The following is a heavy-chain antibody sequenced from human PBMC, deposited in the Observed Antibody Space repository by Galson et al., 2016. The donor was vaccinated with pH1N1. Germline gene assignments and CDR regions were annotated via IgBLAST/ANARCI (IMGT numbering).Heavy chain of an antibody. D-gene: IGHD3-3*01. CDR3: VRDDYESWSGYDAFDI. J-gene: IGHJ3*02. V-gene: IGHV3-48*04. CDR1: TFSFSRHG. CDR2: ISSSSTRV. Sequence: SLRLSCAASTFSFSRHGMNWVRQAPGKGLEWISYISSSSTRVFYADSVKGRFTISRDNVKNSVYLQMKTLRAEDTAVYYCVRDDYESWSGYDAFDIWGPGTMVIVYS.